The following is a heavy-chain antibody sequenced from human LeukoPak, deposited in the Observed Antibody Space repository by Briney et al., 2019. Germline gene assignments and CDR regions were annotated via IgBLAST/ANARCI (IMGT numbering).Heavy chain of an antibody. V-gene: IGHV3-73*01. D-gene: IGHD6-19*01. CDR3: TRPGIAVEMTYYYYMDV. J-gene: IGHJ6*03. Sequence: GGSLRLSCAASGFTFSGSAMHWVRQASGKGLEWVGRIRSKPNNYATAYAASVKGRFTISRDDSKNTAYLQMNSLKTEDTAVYYCTRPGIAVEMTYYYYMDVWGKGTTVTVSS. CDR1: GFTFSGSA. CDR2: IRSKPNNYAT.